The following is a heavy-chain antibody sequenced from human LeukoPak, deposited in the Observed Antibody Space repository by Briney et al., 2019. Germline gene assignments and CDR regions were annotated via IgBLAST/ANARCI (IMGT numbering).Heavy chain of an antibody. Sequence: GGSLRLSCAASGFTFGGYGMSWVRQAPGKGLEWVSSISASGDSTYHADSVKGRFTLSRDNSKNTLYLQMNSLRADDTAIYYCAKVGPRYSSGWYYFGMDVWGQGTTVTVSS. CDR2: ISASGDST. J-gene: IGHJ6*02. V-gene: IGHV3-23*01. CDR1: GFTFGGYG. CDR3: AKVGPRYSSGWYYFGMDV. D-gene: IGHD6-19*01.